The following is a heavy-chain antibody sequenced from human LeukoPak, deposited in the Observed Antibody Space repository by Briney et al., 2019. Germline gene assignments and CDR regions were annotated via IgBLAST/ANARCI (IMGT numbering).Heavy chain of an antibody. CDR1: GFTFSDYY. Sequence: PGGSLRLSCAASGFTFSDYYMSWIRQAPGKGLEWVSYISSSGSTIYYADSVKGRFTISRDNAKNSLYLQMNSLRAEDTAVYYCAGRSARLRYSGYDLDFDYWGQGTLVTVSS. V-gene: IGHV3-11*04. D-gene: IGHD5-12*01. J-gene: IGHJ4*02. CDR3: AGRSARLRYSGYDLDFDY. CDR2: ISSSGSTI.